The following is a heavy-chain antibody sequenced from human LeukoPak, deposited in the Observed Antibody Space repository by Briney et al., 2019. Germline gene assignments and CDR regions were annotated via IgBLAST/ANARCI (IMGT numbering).Heavy chain of an antibody. CDR1: GFTFSGSA. CDR3: AKDLSLDY. J-gene: IGHJ4*02. V-gene: IGHV3-73*01. CDR2: IRSKGNNYAT. Sequence: GGSLRLSCAASGFTFSGSALHWVRQASGKGLEWVGRIRSKGNNYATAYAASVKGRFTISRDDTKNTAYLQMNSLRAEDTAVYYCAKDLSLDYWGQGTLVTVSS.